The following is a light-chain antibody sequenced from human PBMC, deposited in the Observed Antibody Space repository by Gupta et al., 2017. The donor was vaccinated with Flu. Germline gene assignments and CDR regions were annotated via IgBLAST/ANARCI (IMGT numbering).Light chain of an antibody. CDR2: DAS. Sequence: EIVLTQSPAPLSLSPGERATLSCRASQSVSSYLAWYQQKPGQAPRLLIYDASNRATGIPARFSGSGSGTDFTLTISSLEPEDFAVYYCQQRSNWPPATFGQGTRLEIE. J-gene: IGKJ5*01. CDR3: QQRSNWPPAT. CDR1: QSVSSY. V-gene: IGKV3-11*01.